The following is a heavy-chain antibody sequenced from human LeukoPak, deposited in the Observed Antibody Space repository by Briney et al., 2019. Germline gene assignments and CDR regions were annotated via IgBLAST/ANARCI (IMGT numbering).Heavy chain of an antibody. CDR3: ASRTLRFLEWLLSGPDYYYGMDV. Sequence: SETLSLTCAVYGGSFSGYYWSWIRQPPGKGLEWIGEINHSGSTNYNPSLKSRVTISVDTPKNQFSLKLSSVTAADTAVYYCASRTLRFLEWLLSGPDYYYGMDVWGQGTTVTVSS. D-gene: IGHD3-3*01. V-gene: IGHV4-34*01. CDR1: GGSFSGYY. J-gene: IGHJ6*02. CDR2: INHSGST.